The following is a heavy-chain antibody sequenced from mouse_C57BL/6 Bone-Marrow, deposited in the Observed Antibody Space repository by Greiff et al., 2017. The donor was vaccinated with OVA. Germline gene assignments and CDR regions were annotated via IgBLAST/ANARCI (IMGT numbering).Heavy chain of an antibody. J-gene: IGHJ3*01. Sequence: QVQLQQSGAELARPGASVKLSCKASGYTFTSYGISWVKQRTGQGLEWIGEIYPRSGNTYYNEKFKGKATLTADKSSSTAYMELRSLTSEDSAVYFCARGQLRLLAFAYWGQGTLVTVSA. CDR1: GYTFTSYG. CDR2: IYPRSGNT. CDR3: ARGQLRLLAFAY. V-gene: IGHV1-81*01. D-gene: IGHD3-2*02.